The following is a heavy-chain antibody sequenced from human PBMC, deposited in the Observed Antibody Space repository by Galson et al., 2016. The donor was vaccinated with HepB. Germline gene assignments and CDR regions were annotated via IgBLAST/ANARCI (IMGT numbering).Heavy chain of an antibody. J-gene: IGHJ4*02. CDR3: VKEESSTYFDY. CDR1: GFTVSNNY. CDR2: IYSAGNT. V-gene: IGHV3-53*05. Sequence: SLRLSCAASGFTVSNNYMSWVRQAPGKGLEWVSTIYSAGNTYYADSVKGRFIISRDNSKNTLYLQMRSLRAEDTAVYYCVKEESSTYFDYWGQGTLVTVSS. D-gene: IGHD2-2*01.